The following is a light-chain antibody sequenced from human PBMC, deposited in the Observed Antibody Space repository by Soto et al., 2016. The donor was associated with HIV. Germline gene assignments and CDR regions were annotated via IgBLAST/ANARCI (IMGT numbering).Light chain of an antibody. Sequence: DIQMTQSPSSLSASVGDTVTITCRASQDIDNYLAWFQQKPGKAPKSLIYGASTLQSGVSSKFSGSGSGTEFTLTISSLQPDDFATYYCQQYNSYSLFGQGTRLEIK. CDR2: GAS. CDR3: QQYNSYSL. CDR1: QDIDNY. J-gene: IGKJ5*01. V-gene: IGKV1-16*02.